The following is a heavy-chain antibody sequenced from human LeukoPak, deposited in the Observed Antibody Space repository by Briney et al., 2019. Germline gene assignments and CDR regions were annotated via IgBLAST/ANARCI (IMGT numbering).Heavy chain of an antibody. V-gene: IGHV1-8*03. CDR2: MNPNSGNT. CDR3: ARSGAVIVAGTPHDAFDI. CDR1: GYTFTSYD. Sequence: ASVKVSCKASGYTFTSYDINWVRQATGQGLEWMGWMNPNSGNTGYAQKFQGRVTITRNTSISTAYMELSSLRSEDTAVYYCARSGAVIVAGTPHDAFDIWGQGTMVTVSS. D-gene: IGHD6-19*01. J-gene: IGHJ3*02.